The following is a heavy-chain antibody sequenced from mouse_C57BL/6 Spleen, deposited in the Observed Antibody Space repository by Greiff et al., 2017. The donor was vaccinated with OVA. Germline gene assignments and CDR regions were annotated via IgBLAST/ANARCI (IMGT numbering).Heavy chain of an antibody. CDR3: ASPRFSYAMDY. J-gene: IGHJ4*01. Sequence: QVQLQQPGAELVMPGASVKLSCKASGYTFTSYWMHWVKQRPGQGLEWIGEIDPSDSYTNYNQKFKGKSTLTVHKSSSTAYMQLSSLTSEDSAVYYCASPRFSYAMDYWGQGTSVTVSS. V-gene: IGHV1-69*01. CDR2: IDPSDSYT. CDR1: GYTFTSYW.